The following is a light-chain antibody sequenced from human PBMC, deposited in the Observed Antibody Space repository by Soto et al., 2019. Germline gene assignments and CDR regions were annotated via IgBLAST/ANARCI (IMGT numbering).Light chain of an antibody. CDR1: TSDIGAYNY. V-gene: IGLV2-14*03. CDR3: SSYTTSHTYV. J-gene: IGLJ1*01. Sequence: SALTKPASVSGSPGQSITMSCTGTTSDIGAYNYVSWYQQHPGKTPKLLIYDVSDRPSGVSNRFSGSKSGNTASLAISGLQAEDEADYYCSSYTTSHTYVFGTGTKV. CDR2: DVS.